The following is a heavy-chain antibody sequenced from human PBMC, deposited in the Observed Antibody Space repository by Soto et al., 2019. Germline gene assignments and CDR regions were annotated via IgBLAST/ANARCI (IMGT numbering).Heavy chain of an antibody. CDR3: AREGHSSGLDY. CDR1: GGSISSGGYY. CDR2: IYYSGST. J-gene: IGHJ4*01. Sequence: PSETLSLTCTVSGGSISSGGYYWSWIRQHPGKGLEWIGYIYYSGSTYYNPSLKSRVTISVDTSKNQFSLKLSSVTAADTAVYYCAREGHSSGLDYWGHGTLVTVSS. D-gene: IGHD6-19*01. V-gene: IGHV4-31*03.